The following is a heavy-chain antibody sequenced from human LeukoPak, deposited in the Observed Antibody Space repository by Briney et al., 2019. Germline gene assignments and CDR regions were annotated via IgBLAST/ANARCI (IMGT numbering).Heavy chain of an antibody. CDR1: GFTFSSYE. V-gene: IGHV3-48*03. J-gene: IGHJ4*02. CDR3: ARDPAWGDGYTRFDY. D-gene: IGHD5-24*01. CDR2: ISSSGSTI. Sequence: GGSLRLSCAASGFTFSSYEMNWVRQAPGKGLEWVSYISSSGSTIYYADSVKGRFTISRDNAKNSLYLQMNSLRAEDTAVYYCARDPAWGDGYTRFDYWGQGTLVTVSS.